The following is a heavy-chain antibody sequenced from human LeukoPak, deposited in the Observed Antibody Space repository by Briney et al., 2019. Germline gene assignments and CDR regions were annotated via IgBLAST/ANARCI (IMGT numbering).Heavy chain of an antibody. V-gene: IGHV4-4*07. J-gene: IGHJ4*02. Sequence: SETLSLTCTVPGGSISSYYWSWIRQPAGKGLEWIGRIYTSGSTNYNPSLKSRVTMSVDTSKNQFSLKLSSVTAADTAVYYCARELYYYDSSGFDYWGQGTLVTVSS. D-gene: IGHD3-22*01. CDR3: ARELYYYDSSGFDY. CDR1: GGSISSYY. CDR2: IYTSGST.